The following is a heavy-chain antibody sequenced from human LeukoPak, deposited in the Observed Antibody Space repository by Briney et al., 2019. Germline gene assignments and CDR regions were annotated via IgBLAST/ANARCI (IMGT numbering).Heavy chain of an antibody. CDR1: GGSISSHY. V-gene: IGHV4-59*11. CDR3: ASFSGKGTGTTQFDY. Sequence: PSETLSLTCTVSGGSISSHYWSWIRQPPGKGLEWIGYIYYSGSTNYNPPLKSRVTISVDTSKNQFSLKLSSVTAADTAVYYCASFSGKGTGTTQFDYWGQGTLVTVSS. CDR2: IYYSGST. J-gene: IGHJ4*02. D-gene: IGHD1-1*01.